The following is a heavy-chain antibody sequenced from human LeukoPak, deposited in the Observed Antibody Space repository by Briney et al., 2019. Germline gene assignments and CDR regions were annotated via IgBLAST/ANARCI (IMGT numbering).Heavy chain of an antibody. V-gene: IGHV7-4-1*02. J-gene: IGHJ4*02. D-gene: IGHD1-26*01. CDR1: GYTFSTFP. CDR2: ITTSTGNP. CDR3: ARDSASILFDY. Sequence: GASVKVSCKASGYTFSTFPINWVRQAPGQGLEWMGWITTSTGNPTYARGFTGRFVFSLDTSVSTAYQQISSLEAEDTAVYYCARDSASILFDYWGQGTLVTVSS.